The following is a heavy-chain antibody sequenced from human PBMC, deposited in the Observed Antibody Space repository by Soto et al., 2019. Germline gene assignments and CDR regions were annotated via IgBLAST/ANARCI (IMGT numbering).Heavy chain of an antibody. Sequence: PGGSLRLSCAASGFTFSSYGMHWVRQAPGKGLEWVAVIWYDGSNKYYADSVKGRFTISRDNSKNTLYLQMNSLRAEDTAVYYCARGGGYGSPSLDYWGQGTLVTVSS. CDR2: IWYDGSNK. V-gene: IGHV3-33*01. J-gene: IGHJ4*02. CDR1: GFTFSSYG. CDR3: ARGGGYGSPSLDY. D-gene: IGHD3-10*01.